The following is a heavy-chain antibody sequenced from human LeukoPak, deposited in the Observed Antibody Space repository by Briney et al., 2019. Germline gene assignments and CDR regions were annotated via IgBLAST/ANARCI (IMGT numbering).Heavy chain of an antibody. Sequence: SETLFLTCAVSGYSISSGYYWGWIRQPPGKGPEWIGSIYHSGSTYYNPSLKSRVTISVDTSKNQFSLKLSSVTAADTAVYYCARDCSSTSCYNDAFDIWGQGTMVTVSS. J-gene: IGHJ3*02. CDR3: ARDCSSTSCYNDAFDI. D-gene: IGHD2-2*02. V-gene: IGHV4-38-2*02. CDR1: GYSISSGYY. CDR2: IYHSGST.